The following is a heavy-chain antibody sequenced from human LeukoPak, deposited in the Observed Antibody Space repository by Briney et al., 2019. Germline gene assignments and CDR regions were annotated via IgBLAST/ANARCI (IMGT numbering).Heavy chain of an antibody. V-gene: IGHV3-7*01. J-gene: IGHJ4*02. D-gene: IGHD3-3*01. CDR2: IKHDGNWK. Sequence: GGSLRLSCAASGSTFGNYYMSWVRQAPGKGLEWVANIKHDGNWKFYADSVKGRFTISRDNAKNSLYLQMNSLRAEDTAVYYCARDPYDFWSGAWDYWGQGTLVTVSS. CDR3: ARDPYDFWSGAWDY. CDR1: GSTFGNYY.